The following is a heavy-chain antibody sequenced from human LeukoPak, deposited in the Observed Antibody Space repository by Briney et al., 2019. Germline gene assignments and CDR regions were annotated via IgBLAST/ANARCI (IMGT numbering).Heavy chain of an antibody. Sequence: SETLSLTCAVYGGSFNGYYWSWIRQPPGKGLEWIGYIYYSGSTNYNPSLKSRVTISVDTSKNQFSLKLSSVSAADTAVYYCARDRGAIRYWGQGTLVTVSS. D-gene: IGHD2-2*02. J-gene: IGHJ4*02. CDR1: GGSFNGYY. CDR2: IYYSGST. V-gene: IGHV4-59*01. CDR3: ARDRGAIRY.